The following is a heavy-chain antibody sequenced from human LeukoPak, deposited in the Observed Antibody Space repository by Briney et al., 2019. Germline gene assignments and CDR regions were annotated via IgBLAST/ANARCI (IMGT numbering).Heavy chain of an antibody. D-gene: IGHD7-27*01. CDR3: ARDRTLTGYFDY. CDR1: GGTFSSYA. Sequence: SVKVSCKASGGTFSSYAISWVRQAPGQGLEGMGGIIPIFGTANYAQKFQGRVTITTDESTSTAYMELSSLRSEDTAVYYCARDRTLTGYFDYWGQGTLVTVSS. J-gene: IGHJ4*02. V-gene: IGHV1-69*05. CDR2: IIPIFGTA.